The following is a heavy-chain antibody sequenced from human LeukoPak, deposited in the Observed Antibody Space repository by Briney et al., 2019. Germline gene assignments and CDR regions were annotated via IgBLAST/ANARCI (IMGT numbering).Heavy chain of an antibody. V-gene: IGHV3-7*01. J-gene: IGHJ3*02. CDR2: IKQDGIEE. D-gene: IGHD3-22*01. Sequence: GGSLRLSCAASGFTFSSYWMSWVRQAPGQGRGWGANIKQDGIEEYYVDSVKGRFTICRDNAKNSLYLQMNSLRAEDTAVYYCARVVSYYDSSGRVTDAFDIWGQGTMVTVSS. CDR1: GFTFSSYW. CDR3: ARVVSYYDSSGRVTDAFDI.